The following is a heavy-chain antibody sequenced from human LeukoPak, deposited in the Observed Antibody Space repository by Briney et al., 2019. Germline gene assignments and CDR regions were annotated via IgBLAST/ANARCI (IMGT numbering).Heavy chain of an antibody. CDR2: IHDSGST. CDR3: ARRAKDGYKPFYFDS. CDR1: SGSISSYY. D-gene: IGHD5-24*01. V-gene: IGHV4-59*08. J-gene: IGHJ4*02. Sequence: SETLPLTCTVSSGSISSYYWNWIRQPPGKGLEWIAYIHDSGSTNYNPSLKSRVTISMDTSEKQFSLKLTSVTAADTAIYYCARRAKDGYKPFYFDSWGQGTLVTVSS.